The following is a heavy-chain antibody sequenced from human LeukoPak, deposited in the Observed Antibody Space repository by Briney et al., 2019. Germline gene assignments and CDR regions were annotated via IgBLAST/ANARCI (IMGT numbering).Heavy chain of an antibody. CDR2: IVANGDTT. V-gene: IGHV3-23*01. CDR1: GFTFSNYA. CDR3: AKGTRSSFRGYFEY. D-gene: IGHD2-2*01. Sequence: GGSLRLSCAASGFTFSNYAMSWVRQAPGRGLEWVSTIVANGDTTYYADSVKGRFTISRGNSKDTLYVQMNSLRADGTALYYCAKGTRSSFRGYFEYWGQGTLVTVSP. J-gene: IGHJ4*02.